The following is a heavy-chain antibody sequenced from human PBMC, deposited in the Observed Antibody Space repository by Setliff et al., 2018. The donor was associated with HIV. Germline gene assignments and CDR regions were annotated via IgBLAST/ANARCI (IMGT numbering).Heavy chain of an antibody. V-gene: IGHV3-11*01. CDR1: GFTFGDYY. J-gene: IGHJ4*02. Sequence: PGGSLRLSCAASGFTFGDYYMTWIRQAPKKGLECVAYISSRGSVIQYADSVKGRFTISRDNAKNSLYLQMNSLRAEDTALYYCARGISGWYAPLGYWGQGTLVTVSS. D-gene: IGHD6-19*01. CDR3: ARGISGWYAPLGY. CDR2: ISSRGSVI.